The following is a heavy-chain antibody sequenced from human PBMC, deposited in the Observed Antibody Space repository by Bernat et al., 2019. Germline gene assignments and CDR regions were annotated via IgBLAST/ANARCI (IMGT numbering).Heavy chain of an antibody. CDR3: ARVPLPRGIWSDENPYYYGMDV. CDR2: IYSGGST. CDR1: GFTVSSNY. J-gene: IGHJ6*02. V-gene: IGHV3-66*01. Sequence: EVQLVESGGGLVQPGGSLRLSCAASGFTVSSNYMSWVRQAPGKGLEWVSVIYSGGSTYYADSVKGSFTISRDNSKNTLYLQMNILRAEDTAVYYCARVPLPRGIWSDENPYYYGMDVWGQGTTVTVSS. D-gene: IGHD3-3*01.